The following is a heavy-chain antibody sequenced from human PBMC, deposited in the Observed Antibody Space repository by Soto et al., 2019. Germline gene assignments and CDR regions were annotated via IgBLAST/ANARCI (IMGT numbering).Heavy chain of an antibody. J-gene: IGHJ3*02. V-gene: IGHV3-33*01. Sequence: QVQLVESGGGVVQPGRSLRLSCVASGFTFSGYDMHWVRQAPGKGLERVAGLWFDGSNKYHADSVKGRFTISRDNSKNTLYLEMNSVRGEGRAVHYCASSREGGWNAFDIRRRWTMVTSSS. CDR2: LWFDGSNK. CDR3: ASSREGGWNAFDI. CDR1: GFTFSGYD. D-gene: IGHD1-1*01.